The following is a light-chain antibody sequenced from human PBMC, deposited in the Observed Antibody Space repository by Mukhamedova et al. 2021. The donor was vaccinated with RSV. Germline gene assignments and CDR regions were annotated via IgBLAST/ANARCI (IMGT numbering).Light chain of an antibody. CDR2: RAS. CDR3: QQYRSYSPYT. J-gene: IGKJ2*01. Sequence: WYQRRVHGKAPQLLISRASSLESGVPSSFSGSGSGTEFTLTISSLQPDDLATYHCQQYRSYSPYTFGQGTKLEI. V-gene: IGKV1-5*03.